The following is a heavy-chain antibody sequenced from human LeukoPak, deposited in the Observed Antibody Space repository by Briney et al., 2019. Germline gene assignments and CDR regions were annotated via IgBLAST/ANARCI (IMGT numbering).Heavy chain of an antibody. CDR3: AREVLWFGEPSYWFDP. J-gene: IGHJ5*02. D-gene: IGHD3-10*01. CDR2: ISSSSSYI. V-gene: IGHV3-21*01. CDR1: GFTFSSYS. Sequence: GSLRLSCAASGFTFSSYSMNWVRQAPGKGLEWVSSISSSSSYIYYADSVKGRFTISRDNAKNSLYLQMNSLRAEDTAVYYCAREVLWFGEPSYWFDPWGQGTLVTVSS.